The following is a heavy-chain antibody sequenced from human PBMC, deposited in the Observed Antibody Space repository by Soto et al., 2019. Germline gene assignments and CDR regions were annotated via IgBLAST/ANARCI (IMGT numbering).Heavy chain of an antibody. J-gene: IGHJ4*02. Sequence: EVQLVESGGAVVRPGGSLRLSCVASGFSFDDYGMSWVRQAPGKGLEWVSCINWSGESIGYGDSVKGRFIISRNKAKNSLYLDMSSLRAEDTAVYYCGRWRTRGSWDPPGFWGQGTLVTVSS. V-gene: IGHV3-20*04. D-gene: IGHD2-15*01. CDR2: INWSGESI. CDR3: GRWRTRGSWDPPGF. CDR1: GFSFDDYG.